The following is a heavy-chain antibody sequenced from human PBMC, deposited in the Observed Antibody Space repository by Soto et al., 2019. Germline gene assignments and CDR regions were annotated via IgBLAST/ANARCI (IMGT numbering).Heavy chain of an antibody. J-gene: IGHJ4*02. CDR3: ATDPSMVRGGGY. D-gene: IGHD3-10*01. V-gene: IGHV1-24*01. Sequence: ASVKVSCKVSGYTLTELSMHWVRQAPGKGLGWMGGFDPEDGETIYAQKFQGRVTMTEDTSTDTAYMELSSLRSEDTAVYYCATDPSMVRGGGYWGQGTLVTVSS. CDR1: GYTLTELS. CDR2: FDPEDGET.